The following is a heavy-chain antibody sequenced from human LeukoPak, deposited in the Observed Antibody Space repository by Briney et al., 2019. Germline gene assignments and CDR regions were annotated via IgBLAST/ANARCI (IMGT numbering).Heavy chain of an antibody. Sequence: SETLSLTCAVYGGSFSGYYWSWIRQPPGKGLEWIGEINHSGSTNYNPSLKSRVTISVDTSKNQFSLKLGSVTAADTAVYYCARVAVVTATSYYYYYGMDVWGQGTTVTVSS. V-gene: IGHV4-34*01. CDR3: ARVAVVTATSYYYYYGMDV. CDR1: GGSFSGYY. CDR2: INHSGST. D-gene: IGHD2-21*02. J-gene: IGHJ6*02.